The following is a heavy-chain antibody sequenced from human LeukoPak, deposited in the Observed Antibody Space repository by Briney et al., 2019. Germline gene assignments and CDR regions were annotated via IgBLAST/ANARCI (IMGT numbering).Heavy chain of an antibody. CDR3: ARVVVPAALDAFDI. Sequence: GASAKVSCKASGGTLSSYAISWVRQAPGQGLEWMGGIIPIFGTANYAQKFQGRVTITADESTSTAYMELSSLRSEDTAVYYCARVVVPAALDAFDIWGQGTMVTVSS. CDR2: IIPIFGTA. CDR1: GGTLSSYA. J-gene: IGHJ3*02. D-gene: IGHD2-2*01. V-gene: IGHV1-69*01.